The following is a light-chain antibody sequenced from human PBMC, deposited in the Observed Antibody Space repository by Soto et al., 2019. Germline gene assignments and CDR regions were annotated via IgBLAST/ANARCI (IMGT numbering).Light chain of an antibody. V-gene: IGLV2-23*01. Sequence: QSALTQPASVSGSPGQSITISCTGTSSDVGSYNLVSWYQQHPGKAPKLMIYKGSKRPSGVSNRFSGSKSGNTASLTISGLHAEDEADYCCCSYAGGSTLVFGGGTKLTVL. CDR1: SSDVGSYNL. CDR3: CSYAGGSTLV. CDR2: KGS. J-gene: IGLJ2*01.